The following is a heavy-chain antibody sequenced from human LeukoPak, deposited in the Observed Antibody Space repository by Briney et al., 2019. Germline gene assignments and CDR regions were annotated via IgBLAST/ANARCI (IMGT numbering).Heavy chain of an antibody. CDR2: ISYDGSNK. Sequence: GGSLRLSCAASGFTFSSYAMHWVRQAPGKGLEWVAVISYDGSNKYYADSVKGRFTISRDNSKDTLFLQMHSLRPGDTAVYYCVREDTPVTANYWGQGTLVTISS. V-gene: IGHV3-30-3*01. CDR1: GFTFSSYA. D-gene: IGHD2-21*02. CDR3: VREDTPVTANY. J-gene: IGHJ4*02.